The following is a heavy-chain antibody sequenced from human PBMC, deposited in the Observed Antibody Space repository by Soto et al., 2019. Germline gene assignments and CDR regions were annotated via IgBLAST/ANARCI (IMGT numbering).Heavy chain of an antibody. CDR2: IYYSGST. J-gene: IGHJ5*02. D-gene: IGHD1-26*01. Sequence: SETLSLTCTVSGGSISSSSYYWGWIRQPPGKGLEWIGSIYYSGSTYYNPSLKSRVTISVDTSKNQFSLKLSSVTAADTAVYYCARQRIVGATPGGDWFDPWGQGTLVTVSS. CDR1: GGSISSSSYY. CDR3: ARQRIVGATPGGDWFDP. V-gene: IGHV4-39*01.